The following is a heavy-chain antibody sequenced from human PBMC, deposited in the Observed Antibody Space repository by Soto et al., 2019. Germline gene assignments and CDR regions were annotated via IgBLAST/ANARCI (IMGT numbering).Heavy chain of an antibody. CDR3: ARPRRAYCGGDCYSDAFDI. CDR1: GGTFSSYA. V-gene: IGHV1-69*12. Sequence: QVPLVQSGAEVKKPGSSVKVSCKASGGTFSSYAISWVRQAPGQGLEWMGGIIPIFGTANYAQKFQGRVTITADESTSTAYMELSSLRSEDTAVYYCARPRRAYCGGDCYSDAFDIWGQGTMVTVSS. J-gene: IGHJ3*02. D-gene: IGHD2-21*02. CDR2: IIPIFGTA.